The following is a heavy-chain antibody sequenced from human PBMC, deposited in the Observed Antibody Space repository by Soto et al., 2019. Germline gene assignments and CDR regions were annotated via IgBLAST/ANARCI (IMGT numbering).Heavy chain of an antibody. J-gene: IGHJ6*03. D-gene: IGHD2-8*01. V-gene: IGHV1-58*01. CDR2: IVVGSGNT. Sequence: QMQLVQSGPEVKKPGTSVKVSCKASGFTFSNSSVQWVRQARGHRLEWIDWIVVGSGNTKYAQKFRERVTHTRNMSTSSAYMELSSLRSEDTAVYYCAASSGVARAGDGYNMDVWGKGTTVIVSS. CDR1: GFTFSNSS. CDR3: AASSGVARAGDGYNMDV.